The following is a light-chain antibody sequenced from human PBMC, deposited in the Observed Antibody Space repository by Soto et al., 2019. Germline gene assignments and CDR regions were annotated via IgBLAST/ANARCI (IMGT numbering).Light chain of an antibody. CDR1: QDINTD. V-gene: IGKV1-17*01. CDR3: QQHNTFPGT. Sequence: DIQMTQSPSSLSASVGDRVTITCRASQDINTDLDWYQQKPGKAPRRLISDASSLQSGVPSRFSGIRFGTHFTLTISSLQPEDFAAYFCQQHNTFPGTFGQGTRVEIK. J-gene: IGKJ1*01. CDR2: DAS.